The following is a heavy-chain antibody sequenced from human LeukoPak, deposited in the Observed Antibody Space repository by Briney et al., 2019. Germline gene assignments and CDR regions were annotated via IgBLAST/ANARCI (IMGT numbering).Heavy chain of an antibody. D-gene: IGHD3-22*01. CDR2: ISDSGGRT. CDR3: AKRGVVIRVILVGFHKEAYYFDS. J-gene: IGHJ4*02. Sequence: GGSLRLSCAVSGITLSNYGMSWVRPAPGKGLEWVAGISDSGGRTNYADSVKGRSTLSRDNPKNTLYLQMNSLRAEDTAVYFCAKRGVVIRVILVGFHKEAYYFDSWGQGALVTVSS. V-gene: IGHV3-23*01. CDR1: GITLSNYG.